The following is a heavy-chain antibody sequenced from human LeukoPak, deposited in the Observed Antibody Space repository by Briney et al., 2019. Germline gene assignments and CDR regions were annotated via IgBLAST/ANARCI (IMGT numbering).Heavy chain of an antibody. CDR2: IRSKANSYAT. D-gene: IGHD3-3*01. J-gene: IGHJ6*04. CDR1: GFTFSGSA. V-gene: IGHV3-73*01. Sequence: GGSLKLSCAASGFTFSGSAMHWVRQASGKGLEWVGRIRSKANSYATAYAASVKGRFTISRDDSKNTAYLQMNSLKTEDTAVYYCTRHNERITIFGVDTPVDVWGKGTTVTVSS. CDR3: TRHNERITIFGVDTPVDV.